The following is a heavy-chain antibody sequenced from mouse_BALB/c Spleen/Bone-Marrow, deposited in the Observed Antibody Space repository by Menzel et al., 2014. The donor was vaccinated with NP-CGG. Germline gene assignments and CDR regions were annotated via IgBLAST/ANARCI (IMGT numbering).Heavy chain of an antibody. Sequence: EVKLMESGAELVKPGASVKLSYTASGFNIKDTYIHWVKQRPEQGLEWIGGIDPANGNTKYDPKFQGKATITADTSSNTASLQLSSLTSEDTAVYYCARDYGRTAWFAYWGQGTLVTVSA. CDR3: ARDYGRTAWFAY. CDR1: GFNIKDTY. CDR2: IDPANGNT. V-gene: IGHV14-3*02. J-gene: IGHJ3*01. D-gene: IGHD1-1*01.